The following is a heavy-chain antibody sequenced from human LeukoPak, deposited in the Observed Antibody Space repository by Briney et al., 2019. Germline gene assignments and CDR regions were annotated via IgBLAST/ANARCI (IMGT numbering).Heavy chain of an antibody. CDR1: GYTFTGYY. CDR3: ARDKGYCTNGVCLGSNWFDP. V-gene: IGHV1-2*02. D-gene: IGHD2-8*01. J-gene: IGHJ5*02. CDR2: INPNSGGT. Sequence: ASVKVSCKASGYTFTGYYMHWVRQAPGQGLEWMGWINPNSGGTNYAQKFQGRVTMTRDTSISTAYMELSRLRSDDTAVYYCARDKGYCTNGVCLGSNWFDPWGQGTLVTVSS.